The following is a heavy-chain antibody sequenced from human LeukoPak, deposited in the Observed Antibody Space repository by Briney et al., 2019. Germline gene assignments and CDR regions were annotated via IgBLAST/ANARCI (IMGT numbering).Heavy chain of an antibody. CDR3: ARDLDPIEAADPNWFDP. Sequence: GASVKVSCKASGYTFTRYYMHWVRQAPGQGLEWMGIINPTGGSTTYAQKFQVRVTMTGDTATSTVYMELSSLTSEDTAVYYCARDLDPIEAADPNWFDPWGQGTLVTVSS. J-gene: IGHJ5*02. CDR2: INPTGGST. D-gene: IGHD6-13*01. CDR1: GYTFTRYY. V-gene: IGHV1-46*01.